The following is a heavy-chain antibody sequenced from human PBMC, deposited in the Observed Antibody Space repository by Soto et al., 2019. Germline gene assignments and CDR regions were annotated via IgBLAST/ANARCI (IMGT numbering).Heavy chain of an antibody. CDR3: ARGGYCSSTSCYTGWFDH. V-gene: IGHV4-31*03. D-gene: IGHD2-2*02. CDR1: GCSISSGGYY. CDR2: IYYSGST. J-gene: IGHJ5*02. Sequence: PXETLYLTCNVSGCSISSGGYYWSWIRQHPGKGLEWIGYIYYSGSTYYNPSLKSRVTISVDTSKNQFSLKLSSVTAADTAVYYCARGGYCSSTSCYTGWFDHWGQGALVTVSS.